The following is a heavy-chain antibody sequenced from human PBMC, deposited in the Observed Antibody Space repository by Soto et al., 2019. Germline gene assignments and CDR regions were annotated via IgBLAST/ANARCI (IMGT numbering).Heavy chain of an antibody. D-gene: IGHD4-4*01. CDR3: ASPMTTVTTDAFDI. CDR2: ISSSGSTI. CDR1: GFTFSDYY. V-gene: IGHV3-11*01. Sequence: GGSLRLSCAASGFTFSDYYMSWIRQAPGKGLEWVSYISSSGSTIYYADSVKGRFTISRDNAKNSLYLQMNSLRAEDTAVYYCASPMTTVTTDAFDIWGQGTMVTVSS. J-gene: IGHJ3*02.